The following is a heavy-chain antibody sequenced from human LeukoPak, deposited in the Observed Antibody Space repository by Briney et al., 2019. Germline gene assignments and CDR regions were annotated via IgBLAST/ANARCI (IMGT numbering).Heavy chain of an antibody. Sequence: SETLSLTCTVSGGPISSYYWSWIRQPPGKGLEWIGYIYYSGSTNYNPSLKSRVTISVDTSKNQFSLKLSSVTAADTAVYYCARGVTATTLFDYWGQGTLVTVSS. CDR1: GGPISSYY. CDR2: IYYSGST. CDR3: ARGVTATTLFDY. D-gene: IGHD2-21*02. V-gene: IGHV4-59*01. J-gene: IGHJ4*02.